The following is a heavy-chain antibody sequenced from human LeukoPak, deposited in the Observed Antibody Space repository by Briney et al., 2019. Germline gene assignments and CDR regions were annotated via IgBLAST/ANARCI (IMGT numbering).Heavy chain of an antibody. V-gene: IGHV4-39*01. CDR1: GGSISSTTYY. CDR3: ARRGAVAGPTLYYFDY. CDR2: ISYSGST. D-gene: IGHD6-19*01. J-gene: IGHJ4*02. Sequence: PSETLSLTCSVSGGSISSTTYYWGWIRQPPGKGLEWIGSISYSGSTFHNPSLKSRVTISVDTSKNQFSLKLTSVTAADTAVYYCARRGAVAGPTLYYFDYWGQGTLVTASS.